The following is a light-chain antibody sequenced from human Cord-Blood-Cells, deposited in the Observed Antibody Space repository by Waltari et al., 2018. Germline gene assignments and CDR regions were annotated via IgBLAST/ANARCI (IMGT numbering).Light chain of an antibody. CDR1: TEAVTSGHY. CDR2: DTS. Sequence: QAVVTQEPSLTVSPGGTVTLTCGSSTEAVTSGHYPYWFQQKPGQAPRTLIYDTSNHRPCIPGAFSGSIRGGKAALSRSGAKAEDEAEYCCLLSYSGAWLFGGGTKLTVL. CDR3: LLSYSGAWL. V-gene: IGLV7-46*01. J-gene: IGLJ3*02.